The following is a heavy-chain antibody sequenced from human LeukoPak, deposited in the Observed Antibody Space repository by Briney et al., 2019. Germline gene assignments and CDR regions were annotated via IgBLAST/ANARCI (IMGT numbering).Heavy chain of an antibody. CDR1: GFTFSNSC. CDR3: AREISMFVNAFDL. V-gene: IGHV3-33*01. D-gene: IGHD3-10*02. J-gene: IGHJ3*01. Sequence: GGSLRLSCAASGFTFSNSCMHWVRQAPGKGREWVAVIWYDGSNEYYADAVKGRFIISRDNSKNTVHLQMHSLRVEDTSVYYCAREISMFVNAFDLWGQGTLVAVSS. CDR2: IWYDGSNE.